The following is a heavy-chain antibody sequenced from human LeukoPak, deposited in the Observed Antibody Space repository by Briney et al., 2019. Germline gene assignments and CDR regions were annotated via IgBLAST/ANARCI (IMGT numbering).Heavy chain of an antibody. D-gene: IGHD1-26*01. Sequence: GGSLRLSCAASGFTFSDYNMRWIRQAPGKGLEWGSSISRSGNTKYYADSVKGRFTISRDNAKNTLSLQMNRRRAEDTAVYYCVRWIASGSGIYWYFDVWGRGTLVTVSS. CDR1: GFTFSDYN. J-gene: IGHJ2*01. V-gene: IGHV3-11*04. CDR2: ISRSGNTK. CDR3: VRWIASGSGIYWYFDV.